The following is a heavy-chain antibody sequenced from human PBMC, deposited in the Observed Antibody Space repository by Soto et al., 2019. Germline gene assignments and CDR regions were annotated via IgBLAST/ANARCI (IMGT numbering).Heavy chain of an antibody. Sequence: SVKVSCKASGGTFSSYTISWVRQAPGQGLEWMGRIIPILGIANYAQKFQGRVTITADKSTSTAYMELSSLRSEDTAVYYCASWEQQLVHPFDYWGQGTLVTVSS. D-gene: IGHD6-13*01. J-gene: IGHJ4*02. CDR2: IIPILGIA. V-gene: IGHV1-69*02. CDR3: ASWEQQLVHPFDY. CDR1: GGTFSSYT.